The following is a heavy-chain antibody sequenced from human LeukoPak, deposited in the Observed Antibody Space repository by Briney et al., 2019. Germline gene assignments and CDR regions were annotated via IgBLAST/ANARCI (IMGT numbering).Heavy chain of an antibody. CDR2: ITSRSSHI. CDR3: ARVAQGATTANYFYYYMDV. Sequence: GGSLRLSCEASGFAFNSYTITWVRQAPGKGLESVSSITSRSSHIYIADSVKGRFTISRDNAKNSLFLQMSSLRVEDTAVYYCARVAQGATTANYFYYYMDVWGKGTTVTVSS. J-gene: IGHJ6*03. CDR1: GFAFNSYT. V-gene: IGHV3-21*01. D-gene: IGHD4-11*01.